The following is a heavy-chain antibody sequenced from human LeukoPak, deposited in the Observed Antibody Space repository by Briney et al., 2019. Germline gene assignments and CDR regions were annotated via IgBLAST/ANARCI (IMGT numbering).Heavy chain of an antibody. J-gene: IGHJ4*02. CDR1: GFTFSSYE. D-gene: IGHD3-10*01. CDR2: ISSSGSII. V-gene: IGHV3-48*03. CDR3: ARAVRGVIRAFDY. Sequence: GGSLRLSCAASGFTFSSYEMNWVRQAPRKGLEWVSYISSSGSIIYYTDSVKGRFTISRDNAKRSLYLQMNSLRAEDTAVYYCARAVRGVIRAFDYWGQGTLVTVSS.